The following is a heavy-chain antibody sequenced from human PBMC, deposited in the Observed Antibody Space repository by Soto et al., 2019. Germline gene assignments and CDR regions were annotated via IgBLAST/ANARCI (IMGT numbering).Heavy chain of an antibody. CDR2: ISGSGGST. V-gene: IGHV3-23*01. D-gene: IGHD3-22*01. Sequence: GGSLRLSCAASGFTFSSYAMSWVRQAPGKGLEWVSAISGSGGSTYYADSVKGRFTISRDNSKNTLYLQMNSLRAEDTAVYYCAKDPRITMIVVVIEADAFDIWGQGTMVTVSS. CDR3: AKDPRITMIVVVIEADAFDI. CDR1: GFTFSSYA. J-gene: IGHJ3*02.